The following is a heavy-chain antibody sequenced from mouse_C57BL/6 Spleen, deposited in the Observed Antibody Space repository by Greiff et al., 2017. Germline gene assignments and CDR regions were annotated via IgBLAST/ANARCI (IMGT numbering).Heavy chain of an antibody. J-gene: IGHJ2*01. CDR3: ARGPYYSNYVDY. D-gene: IGHD2-5*01. Sequence: EVKLQESGPGLVKPSQSLSLTCSVTGYSITRGFYWNWIRQFPGNKLEWMGYISYDGSNNYNPSLKNPISVTRDTSTNPIFLKLKSVTPEDTATYSYARGPYYSNYVDYWGQGTTLTVSS. CDR2: ISYDGSN. CDR1: GYSITRGFY. V-gene: IGHV3-6*01.